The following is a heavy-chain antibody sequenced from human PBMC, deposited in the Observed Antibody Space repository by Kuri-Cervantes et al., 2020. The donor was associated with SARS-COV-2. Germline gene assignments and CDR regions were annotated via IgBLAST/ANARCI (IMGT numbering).Heavy chain of an antibody. J-gene: IGHJ6*03. CDR2: MNPNSGNT. Sequence: ASVKVSCKASGYTFTSYDINWVRQATGQGLEWMGRMNPNSGNTGYAQKFQGRVTITRNTSISTAYMELSSLRSEDTAVYYCARSSSSSVYYYYYMDVWGKGTTVTVSS. V-gene: IGHV1-8*03. CDR3: ARSSSSSVYYYYYMDV. D-gene: IGHD6-6*01. CDR1: GYTFTSYD.